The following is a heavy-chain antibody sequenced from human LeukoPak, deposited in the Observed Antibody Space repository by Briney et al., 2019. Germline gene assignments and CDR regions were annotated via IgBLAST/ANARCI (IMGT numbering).Heavy chain of an antibody. Sequence: GGSLRLSCAASGLTFSRYWMSWVRQAPGKGLEWVANIKQDGSEKYYVDSVKGRCTISRDNAKNSLYLQMNSLRAEDTAVYYCAGGMYSGSFDPWGQGTLVTVSS. J-gene: IGHJ5*02. CDR1: GLTFSRYW. D-gene: IGHD1-26*01. CDR2: IKQDGSEK. V-gene: IGHV3-7*02. CDR3: AGGMYSGSFDP.